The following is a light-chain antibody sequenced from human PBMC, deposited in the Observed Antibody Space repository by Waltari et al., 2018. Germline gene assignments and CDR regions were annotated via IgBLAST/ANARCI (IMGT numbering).Light chain of an antibody. CDR3: QTWGTGIVV. J-gene: IGLJ2*01. CDR1: SGHSSYA. CDR2: LNSDGSH. Sequence: QLVLTQSPSASASLGASVKLTCTLSSGHSSYAIAWHQQQPEKGPRYLMKLNSDGSHSKGDGTPDRFSGSSSGAGRYLTIPSLQSEDEADYYCQTWGTGIVVFGGGTKLTVL. V-gene: IGLV4-69*01.